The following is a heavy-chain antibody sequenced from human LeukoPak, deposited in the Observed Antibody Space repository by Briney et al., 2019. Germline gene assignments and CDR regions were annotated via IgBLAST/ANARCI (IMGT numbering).Heavy chain of an antibody. Sequence: GGSLRLSCAASGFTFSSNYMSWVRQAPGKGLEWVSVIYSGGSTYYADSAKGRFTISRDNSKNTLYLQMNSLRAEDTAVYYCARGRLSPPLFDYWGQGTLVTVSS. CDR1: GFTFSSNY. CDR3: ARGRLSPPLFDY. D-gene: IGHD6-19*01. CDR2: IYSGGST. V-gene: IGHV3-53*01. J-gene: IGHJ4*02.